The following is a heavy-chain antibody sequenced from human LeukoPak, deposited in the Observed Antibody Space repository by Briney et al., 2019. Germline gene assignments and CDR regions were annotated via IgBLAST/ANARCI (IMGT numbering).Heavy chain of an antibody. CDR1: GYSISSGYY. J-gene: IGHJ3*02. CDR2: IYHSGST. CDR3: AGRPGILWWPI. V-gene: IGHV4-38-2*01. Sequence: PTETLSLTCAVSGYSISSGYYWGWIRQPPGKGLEWIGSIYHSGSTYYNPSLKSRVTISVDTSKNQFSLKLSSVTAADTAVYYCAGRPGILWWPIWGQGTMVTVSS. D-gene: IGHD2-21*01.